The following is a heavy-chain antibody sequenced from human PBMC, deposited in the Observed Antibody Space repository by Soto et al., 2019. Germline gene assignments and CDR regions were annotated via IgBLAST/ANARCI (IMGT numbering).Heavy chain of an antibody. Sequence: QVQLVQSGAEVKKPGSSVKVSCKASGGTFSPYTINWVRQAPGQGLEWMGRIIPFHGVTNYAQKFQARVTITADKSTNHAYMELSGLRFEDTAMYYCTRDWEITVSTWSFGGFWGRGTLVTVSS. J-gene: IGHJ4*02. CDR2: IIPFHGVT. CDR3: TRDWEITVSTWSFGGF. CDR1: GGTFSPYT. D-gene: IGHD3-10*01. V-gene: IGHV1-69*08.